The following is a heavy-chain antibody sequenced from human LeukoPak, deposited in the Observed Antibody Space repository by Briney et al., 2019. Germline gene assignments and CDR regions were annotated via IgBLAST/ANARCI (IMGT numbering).Heavy chain of an antibody. CDR1: GYTFTSYG. Sequence: ASVKVSCTASGYTFTSYGISWVRQAPGQGLELMGWISAYNGNTNYAQKLQGRVTMTTDTSTSTDYMELRSLRSDDTAVYYCARDRGSSSLFYYYYYMDVWGKGTTVTVSS. D-gene: IGHD6-13*01. V-gene: IGHV1-18*01. CDR3: ARDRGSSSLFYYYYYMDV. J-gene: IGHJ6*03. CDR2: ISAYNGNT.